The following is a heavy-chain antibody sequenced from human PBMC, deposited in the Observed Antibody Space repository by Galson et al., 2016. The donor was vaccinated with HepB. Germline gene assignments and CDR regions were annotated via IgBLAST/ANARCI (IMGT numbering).Heavy chain of an antibody. J-gene: IGHJ3*02. CDR2: ISTSGDSM. V-gene: IGHV3-11*01. Sequence: SLRLSCAASGFSFSNYHMNWIRQAPGKGLEWVSYISTSGDSMLYADSVRGRFTISRDNVKKSLYLQMTNLRAEDTAVYYCARDGGYAGSYSDGDAFDIWGQGTMVTVSS. D-gene: IGHD1-26*01. CDR3: ARDGGYAGSYSDGDAFDI. CDR1: GFSFSNYH.